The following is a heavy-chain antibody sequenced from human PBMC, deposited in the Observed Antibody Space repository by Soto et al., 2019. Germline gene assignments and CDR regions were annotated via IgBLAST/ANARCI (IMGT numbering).Heavy chain of an antibody. CDR1: GFTFNNYA. D-gene: IGHD3-10*01. CDR3: AKVLGVTNPEN. CDR2: ISGTGGST. V-gene: IGHV3-23*01. J-gene: IGHJ4*02. Sequence: EVQLLESGGGLVQPGGSLRLSCAASGFTFNNYAMSWVRQAPGKGLEWVSAISGTGGSTYYADSVKGRFTISRDNSKNTLXLQXNXLRAXXXXXXXXAKVLGVTNPENWGQGTLVTVSS.